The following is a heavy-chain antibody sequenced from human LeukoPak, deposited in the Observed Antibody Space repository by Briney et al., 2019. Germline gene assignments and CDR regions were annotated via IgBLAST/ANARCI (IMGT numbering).Heavy chain of an antibody. CDR1: GGTFSSYA. CDR2: IIPIFGTA. Sequence: ASVKVSCKASGGTFSSYAISWVRQAPGQGLEWMGGIIPIFGTANYAQKFQGRVTITADESTSTAYMELSSLRSEDTAVYYCARGESGGTAMVDYWGQGTLVTVSS. J-gene: IGHJ4*02. D-gene: IGHD5-18*01. CDR3: ARGESGGTAMVDY. V-gene: IGHV1-69*13.